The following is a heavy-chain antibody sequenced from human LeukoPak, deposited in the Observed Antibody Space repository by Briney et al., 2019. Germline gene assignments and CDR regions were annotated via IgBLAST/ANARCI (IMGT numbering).Heavy chain of an antibody. Sequence: ASVKVSCKASGYTFTSYGISWVRQAPGQGLEWMGWISAYNGNTNYAQKLQGRVTMTTDTSTSAAYMELRSLRSDDTAVYYCARDPGVVVAATNFDYWGQGTLVTVSS. CDR2: ISAYNGNT. CDR3: ARDPGVVVAATNFDY. D-gene: IGHD2-15*01. J-gene: IGHJ4*02. V-gene: IGHV1-18*01. CDR1: GYTFTSYG.